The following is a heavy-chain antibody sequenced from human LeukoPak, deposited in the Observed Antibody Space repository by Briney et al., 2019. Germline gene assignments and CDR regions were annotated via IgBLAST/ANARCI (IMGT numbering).Heavy chain of an antibody. CDR1: GGSFSGYY. CDR2: IHHSGST. CDR3: ARRGNPFDY. V-gene: IGHV4-38-2*01. J-gene: IGHJ4*02. Sequence: SETLSLTCGVSGGSFSGYYWGWIRQPPGKGLEWIGSIHHSGSTYYSPSLKSRVTISVDTSKNQFSLRVTSVTAADTAVYYCARRGNPFDYWGQGTLVTVSS.